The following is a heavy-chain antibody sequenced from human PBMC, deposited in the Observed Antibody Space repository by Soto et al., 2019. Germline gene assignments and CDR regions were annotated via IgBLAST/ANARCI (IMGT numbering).Heavy chain of an antibody. Sequence: GGSLRLSCAASGFTVSSNYMSWVRQAPGKGLEWVSVSYSGGGTYYADSVKGRFTISRDNSKNTLYLQMNNLRVEDTAVYYCARDEPYYHSGDYYCWGQGTSVTVSS. J-gene: IGHJ4*02. V-gene: IGHV3-53*01. CDR1: GFTVSSNY. CDR3: ARDEPYYHSGDYYC. D-gene: IGHD3-22*01. CDR2: SYSGGGT.